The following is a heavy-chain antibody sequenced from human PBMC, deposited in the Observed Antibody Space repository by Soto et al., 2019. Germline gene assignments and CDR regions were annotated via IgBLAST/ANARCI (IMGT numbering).Heavy chain of an antibody. Sequence: SETLSLTCTVSGGSISSSSYYWGWIRQPPGKGLEWIGEINHSGSTNYNPSLKSRVTISVDTSKNQFSLKLSSVTAADTAVYYCARGSRGSLAPDLFSYYYMDVWGKGTTVTVSS. V-gene: IGHV4-61*05. CDR3: ARGSRGSLAPDLFSYYYMDV. J-gene: IGHJ6*03. D-gene: IGHD3-10*02. CDR2: INHSGST. CDR1: GGSISSSSYY.